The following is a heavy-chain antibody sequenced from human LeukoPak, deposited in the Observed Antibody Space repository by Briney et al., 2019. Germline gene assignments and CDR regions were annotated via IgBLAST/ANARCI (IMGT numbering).Heavy chain of an antibody. Sequence: HPGGSLRLSCAASGFTFSSYGMHWVRQAPGKGLEWMAGISCDGSNKYYADSVKGRFTISRDNSKNTLYLQMNSLRAEDTAVYYCAASYGSGSYYNVFYYYYMDVWGKGTTVTISS. D-gene: IGHD3-10*01. CDR1: GFTFSSYG. V-gene: IGHV3-30*03. CDR2: ISCDGSNK. J-gene: IGHJ6*03. CDR3: AASYGSGSYYNVFYYYYMDV.